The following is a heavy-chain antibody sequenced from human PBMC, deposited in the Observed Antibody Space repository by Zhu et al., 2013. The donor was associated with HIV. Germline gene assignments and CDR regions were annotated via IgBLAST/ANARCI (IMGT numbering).Heavy chain of an antibody. J-gene: IGHJ6*02. D-gene: IGHD2-2*01. CDR3: AREISLCSSTSCYKSKSYYYYGMDV. V-gene: IGHV1-18*01. Sequence: QVQLVQSGAEVKKPGASVKVSCKASGYTFTSYGISWVRQAPGQGLEWMGWISAYNGNTNYAQKLQGRVTMTTDTSTSTAYMELRSLRSDDTAVYYCAREISLCSSTSCYKSKSYYYYGMDVWGQGTTVTVSS. CDR2: ISAYNGNT. CDR1: GYTFTSYG.